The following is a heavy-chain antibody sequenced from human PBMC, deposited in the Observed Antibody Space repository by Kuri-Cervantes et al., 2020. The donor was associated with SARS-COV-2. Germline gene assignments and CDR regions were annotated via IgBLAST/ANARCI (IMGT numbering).Heavy chain of an antibody. V-gene: IGHV3-23*01. CDR1: GFTFSSYA. D-gene: IGHD2/OR15-2a*01. Sequence: GESLKISCAASGFTFSSYAMSWVRQAPGKGLEWVSGISGSGANTYYAGSVKGWFTISRDNSKNTLYLQMNSLRAEDTAVYYCVKDSRVYYFDYWGQGTLVTVSS. CDR3: VKDSRVYYFDY. J-gene: IGHJ4*02. CDR2: ISGSGANT.